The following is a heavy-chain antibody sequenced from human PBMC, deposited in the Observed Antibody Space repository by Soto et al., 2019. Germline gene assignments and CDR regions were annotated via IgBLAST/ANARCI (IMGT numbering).Heavy chain of an antibody. Sequence: SETLSLTCAVSGGSISSGGYSWSWIRQPPGKGLEWIGYIYHSGSTYYNPSLKSRVTISVDRSKNQFSLKLSSVTAADTAVYYCARVSPNSSGYYYVSADYFDYWGQGTLVTVSS. CDR3: ARVSPNSSGYYYVSADYFDY. CDR1: GGSISSGGYS. D-gene: IGHD3-22*01. V-gene: IGHV4-30-2*01. J-gene: IGHJ4*02. CDR2: IYHSGST.